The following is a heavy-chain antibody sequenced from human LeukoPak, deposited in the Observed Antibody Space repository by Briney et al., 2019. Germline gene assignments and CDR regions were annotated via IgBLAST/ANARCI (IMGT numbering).Heavy chain of an antibody. CDR3: ARPPNAVLRYFDWFCFDY. CDR2: IIPIFGTA. CDR1: GGTFSSYA. D-gene: IGHD3-9*01. Sequence: SVKVSCKASGGTFSSYAISWVRQAPGQGLEWMGGIIPIFGTANYAQKFQGRVTITTDESTSTAYMELSSLRSEDTAVYYCARPPNAVLRYFDWFCFDYWGQGTLVTVSS. V-gene: IGHV1-69*05. J-gene: IGHJ4*02.